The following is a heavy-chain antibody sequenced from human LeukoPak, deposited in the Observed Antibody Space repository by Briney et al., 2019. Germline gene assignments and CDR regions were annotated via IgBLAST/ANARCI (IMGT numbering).Heavy chain of an antibody. Sequence: PGGSLRLSCAASGFTFSRYWMSWVRQAPGKGLEWVANIKEDGSEKYYVDSVKGRFTISRDNAKNSVSLQMSNLRAEDTAVYYCARIMSSGFRTLDVWGQGTVVTVSS. D-gene: IGHD1-26*01. CDR2: IKEDGSEK. CDR1: GFTFSRYW. CDR3: ARIMSSGFRTLDV. J-gene: IGHJ3*01. V-gene: IGHV3-7*01.